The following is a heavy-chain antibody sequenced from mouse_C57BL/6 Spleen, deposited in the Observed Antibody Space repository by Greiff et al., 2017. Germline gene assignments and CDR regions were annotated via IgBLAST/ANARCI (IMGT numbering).Heavy chain of an antibody. CDR3: AREGSGYVSWFAY. CDR1: GFTFSSYA. Sequence: EVQVVESGGGLVKPGGSLKLSCAASGFTFSSYAMSWVRQTPEKRLEWVATISDGGSYTYYPDNVKGRFTISRDNATNNLYLQMSHLKSEDTAMYYCAREGSGYVSWFAYWGQGTLVTVSA. CDR2: ISDGGSYT. J-gene: IGHJ3*01. V-gene: IGHV5-4*01. D-gene: IGHD3-2*02.